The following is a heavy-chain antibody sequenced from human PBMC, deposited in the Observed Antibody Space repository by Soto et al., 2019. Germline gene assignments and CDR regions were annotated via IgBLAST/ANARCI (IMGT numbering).Heavy chain of an antibody. CDR2: IKSKTDGGTT. CDR3: TTDRGRRAGYAQDY. CDR1: GFTFSDAW. V-gene: IGHV3-15*01. Sequence: EVQLVESGGGLVKPGGSLRLSCAASGFTFSDAWMSWVRQAPGKGLEWVGRIKSKTDGGTTDYAAPVKGRLTISRDDSKDTLYPQMNSLKTDDTAVYSCTTDRGRRAGYAQDYWGQGTLVTVSS. D-gene: IGHD3-10*01. J-gene: IGHJ4*02.